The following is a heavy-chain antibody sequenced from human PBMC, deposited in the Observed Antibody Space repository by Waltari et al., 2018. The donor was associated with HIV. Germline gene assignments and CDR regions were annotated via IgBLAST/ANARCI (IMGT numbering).Heavy chain of an antibody. CDR1: GYSISAGYY. CDR2: MFHRGNP. Sequence: VRLQESGPSEVKPSETLSLTCRVSGYSISAGYYWGWIRQSPGEGLEWIGTMFHRGNPSYNPALQSRVSMSIDSSKTQFSLTLTSVTAADTAMYYCATVSTITTEKYFDYWGRGMLVTV. CDR3: ATVSTITTEKYFDY. J-gene: IGHJ4*01. V-gene: IGHV4-38-2*01. D-gene: IGHD5-12*01.